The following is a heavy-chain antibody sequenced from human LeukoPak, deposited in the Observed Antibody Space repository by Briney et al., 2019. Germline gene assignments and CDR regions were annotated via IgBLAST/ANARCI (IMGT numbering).Heavy chain of an antibody. CDR3: VKDIRRGYNFGYDQFAY. CDR2: IRYDGSNK. J-gene: IGHJ4*02. D-gene: IGHD5-18*01. CDR1: GFTFSSYA. Sequence: GGSLRLSCAASGFTFSSYAMHRVRQAPGKGLEWVAFIRYDGSNKYYADSVKGRFTISRDNSKNTVSLQMNSLKSEDTALYYCVKDIRRGYNFGYDQFAYWGQGTLVTVSS. V-gene: IGHV3-30*02.